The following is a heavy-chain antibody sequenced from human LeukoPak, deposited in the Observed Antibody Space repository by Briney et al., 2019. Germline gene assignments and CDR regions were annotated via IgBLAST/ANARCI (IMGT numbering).Heavy chain of an antibody. CDR2: INANSGGT. CDR1: GYTSTAYY. CDR3: ARDCGYDSQRMNYFDY. J-gene: IGHJ4*02. D-gene: IGHD5-12*01. Sequence: ASVKVSCKASGYTSTAYYIHWVRQAPGQGLEWMGWINANSGGTDYAQKFKGRVTMTRDTSLTTAYMELGRLKSDDTAVYYCARDCGYDSQRMNYFDYWGQGTLVTVSS. V-gene: IGHV1-2*02.